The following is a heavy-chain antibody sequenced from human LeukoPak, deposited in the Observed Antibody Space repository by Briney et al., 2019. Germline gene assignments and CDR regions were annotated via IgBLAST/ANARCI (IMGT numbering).Heavy chain of an antibody. J-gene: IGHJ5*02. V-gene: IGHV3-21*01. Sequence: KPGGSLRLSCAASGFTFSSYSMNWVRQAPGKGLEWVSSISSSSSYIYYADSVKGRFTISRDNAKNTLYLQMNSLRVEDTAVYYCARDPRNKGFDPWGQGTLVTVSS. CDR3: ARDPRNKGFDP. CDR2: ISSSSSYI. D-gene: IGHD1/OR15-1a*01. CDR1: GFTFSSYS.